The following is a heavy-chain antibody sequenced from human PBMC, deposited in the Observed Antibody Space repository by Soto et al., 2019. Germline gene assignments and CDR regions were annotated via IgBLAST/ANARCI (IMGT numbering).Heavy chain of an antibody. Sequence: ASVKVSCKASGYTFTSYGISWVRQAPGQGLEWMGWISAYNGNTNYAQKLQGRVTMTTDTSTSTAYMELRSLRSDDTAVYYCARERFSSSWFLNSREYFDLWGRGTLVTVS. D-gene: IGHD6-13*01. V-gene: IGHV1-18*01. CDR3: ARERFSSSWFLNSREYFDL. CDR2: ISAYNGNT. J-gene: IGHJ2*01. CDR1: GYTFTSYG.